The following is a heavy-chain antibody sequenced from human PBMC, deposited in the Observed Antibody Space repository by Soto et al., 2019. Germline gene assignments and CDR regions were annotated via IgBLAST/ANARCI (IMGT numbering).Heavy chain of an antibody. J-gene: IGHJ4*02. V-gene: IGHV5-10-1*01. Sequence: GESLKISCKGSGYSFTSYWISWVRQMPGKGLEWMGRIDPIDSYTNYSPSFQGHVTISADKSISTAYLHLSSLKASDTAMYYCARLPYYDSSGYYDYWGQGTLVTVSS. CDR1: GYSFTSYW. D-gene: IGHD3-22*01. CDR3: ARLPYYDSSGYYDY. CDR2: IDPIDSYT.